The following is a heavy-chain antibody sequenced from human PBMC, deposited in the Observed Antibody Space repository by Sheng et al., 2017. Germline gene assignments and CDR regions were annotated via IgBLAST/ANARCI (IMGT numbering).Heavy chain of an antibody. V-gene: IGHV4-38-2*02. CDR3: ARDVGSYRYFPLYYFDY. CDR2: IYHSGST. CDR1: GYSISSGYY. Sequence: QVQLQESGPGLVKPSETLSLTCAVSGYSISSGYYWGWIRQPPGKGLEWIGSIYHSGSTYYNPSLKSRVTISVDTSKNQFSLKLSSVTAADTAVYYCARDVGSYRYFPLYYFDYWGQGTLVTVSS. J-gene: IGHJ4*02. D-gene: IGHD3-16*02.